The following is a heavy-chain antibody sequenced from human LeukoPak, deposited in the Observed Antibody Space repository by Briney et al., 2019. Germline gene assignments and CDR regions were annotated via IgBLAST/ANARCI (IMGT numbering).Heavy chain of an antibody. CDR3: ARDRGGFDY. D-gene: IGHD3-10*01. J-gene: IGHJ4*02. CDR2: INHSGST. Sequence: PSETLSLTCAVYGGSFSGYYWSWIRQPPGKGLEWIGEINHSGSTNYNPSLKSRVTISVDTSKNQFSLKLSSVTAADTAVYYCARDRGGFDYWGQGTLVTVSS. CDR1: GGSFSGYY. V-gene: IGHV4-34*01.